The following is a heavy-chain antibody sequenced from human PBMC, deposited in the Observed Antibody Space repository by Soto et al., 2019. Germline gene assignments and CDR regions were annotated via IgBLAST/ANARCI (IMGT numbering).Heavy chain of an antibody. CDR1: GLTVSHNY. D-gene: IGHD3-16*01. J-gene: IGHJ6*02. CDR3: VRPRPSGENYGMDV. CDR2: LYTEGTT. Sequence: GGSLRLSFVASGLTVSHNYMAWVRQSPEMGLEWVSILYTEGTTYYADSVKGRFTISRDSSKNTLFPQMDSLRAEDTAVYYCVRPRPSGENYGMDVWGQGTTVTVSS. V-gene: IGHV3-53*01.